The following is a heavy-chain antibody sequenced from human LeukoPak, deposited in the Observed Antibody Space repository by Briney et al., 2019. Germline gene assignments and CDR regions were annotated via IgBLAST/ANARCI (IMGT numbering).Heavy chain of an antibody. V-gene: IGHV3-48*03. Sequence: GGSLRLSCAASGFTFSSYEMNWVRQAPGKGLEWVSYISSSGSTIYYADSVKGRFTISRDNAKNSLYLQMNSLRAEDTAVYYCASDGSSRPRNFDYWGQGTLVTVSS. CDR1: GFTFSSYE. CDR2: ISSSGSTI. D-gene: IGHD6-13*01. CDR3: ASDGSSRPRNFDY. J-gene: IGHJ4*02.